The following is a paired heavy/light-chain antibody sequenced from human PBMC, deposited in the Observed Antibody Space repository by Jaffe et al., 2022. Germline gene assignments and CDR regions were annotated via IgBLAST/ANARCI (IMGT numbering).Heavy chain of an antibody. J-gene: IGHJ3*02. D-gene: IGHD5-12*01. CDR1: DGSFSNYY. Sequence: QVQLQQWGAGLLKPSETLSLTCAVYDGSFSNYYWNWIRQPPGKGLEWIGEINHGGSTNYNPSLKSRVTISLDTSTIQFSLKLSSMTAADTAVYFCARGGINSGYPAGGFDIWGQGTMVTVSS. CDR2: INHGGST. V-gene: IGHV4-34*01. CDR3: ARGGINSGYPAGGFDI.
Light chain of an antibody. CDR2: WAS. CDR3: QQYYRTPLT. J-gene: IGKJ4*01. Sequence: DIVMTQSPDSLAVSLGERATINCKSSQSVLYSSNNKNYLAWYQQKLGQPPELLIYWASTRESGVPDRFSGSGSGTDFTLTISSLQAEDVAVYYCQQYYRTPLTFGGGTKVEIK. V-gene: IGKV4-1*01. CDR1: QSVLYSSNNKNY.